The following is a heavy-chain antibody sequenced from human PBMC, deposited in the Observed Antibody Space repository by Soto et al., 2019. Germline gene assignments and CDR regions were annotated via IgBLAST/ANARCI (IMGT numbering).Heavy chain of an antibody. D-gene: IGHD3-3*01. CDR3: AHSLTYDFWSGYNFDY. CDR2: IYWNDDK. V-gene: IGHV2-5*01. CDR1: GFSLSTSGVG. Sequence: QITLKESGPTLVKPTQTLTLTCTFSGFSLSTSGVGVGWIRQPPGTALEWLALIYWNDDKRYSPSLKSRLTITKDTSKNQVVLTMTNMDPVDTATYYCAHSLTYDFWSGYNFDYWGQGTLVTVSS. J-gene: IGHJ4*02.